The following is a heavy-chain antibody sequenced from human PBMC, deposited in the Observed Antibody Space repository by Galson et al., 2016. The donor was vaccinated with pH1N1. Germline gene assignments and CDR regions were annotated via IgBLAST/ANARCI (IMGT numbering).Heavy chain of an antibody. CDR2: VYPGDSDT. D-gene: IGHD3-10*01. V-gene: IGHV5-51*03. CDR1: GYSFTSYW. J-gene: IGHJ4*02. Sequence: QSGAEVKKPGESLKISCRGSGYSFTSYWIAWVRQKPGKGLEWVGIVYPGDSDTRYSPSFRGLFTFSADKSIGTAYLQWSGLEASDTAIYYCARLRGGITVVREVYFDLWGQGALVTVSP. CDR3: ARLRGGITVVREVYFDL.